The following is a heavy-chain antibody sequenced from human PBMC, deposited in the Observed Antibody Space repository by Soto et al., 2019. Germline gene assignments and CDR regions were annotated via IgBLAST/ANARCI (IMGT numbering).Heavy chain of an antibody. Sequence: PSETLCLTCAVDGGSFSGYYWSWIRQPPGKGLEWIGEINHSGSTNYNPSLKSRVTISVDTSKNQFSLKLSSVTAADTAVYYCARGLGDYFDYWGQGTLVTVSS. CDR1: GGSFSGYY. CDR3: ARGLGDYFDY. V-gene: IGHV4-34*01. J-gene: IGHJ4*02. CDR2: INHSGST.